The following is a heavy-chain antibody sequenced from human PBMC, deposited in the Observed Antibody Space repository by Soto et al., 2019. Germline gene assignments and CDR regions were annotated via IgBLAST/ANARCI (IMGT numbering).Heavy chain of an antibody. J-gene: IGHJ5*02. D-gene: IGHD6-13*01. Sequence: SETLSLTCAVYGGSFSGYYWSWIRQPPGKGLEWIGEINHSGSTNYNPSLKSRVTISVDTSKNQFSLKLSSVTAADTAVYYCARKPSVKKQLVPWGQGTLVTVSS. CDR1: GGSFSGYY. V-gene: IGHV4-34*01. CDR3: ARKPSVKKQLVP. CDR2: INHSGST.